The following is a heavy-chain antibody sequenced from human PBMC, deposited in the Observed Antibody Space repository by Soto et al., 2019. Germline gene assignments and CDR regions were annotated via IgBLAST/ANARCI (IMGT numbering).Heavy chain of an antibody. CDR1: GFTFSSYG. D-gene: IGHD6-19*01. J-gene: IGHJ4*02. CDR3: AKDPIGSGFFRFDC. V-gene: IGHV3-23*01. CDR2: ISSSGGST. Sequence: EVQLLESGGGLVQPGGSLRLSCAASGFTFSSYGMSWVRQAPGKGLEWVSAISSSGGSTYYADSVKGRFTISRDNSKNTLYLQMNSLRAEDTAVYYCAKDPIGSGFFRFDCWGQGTLVTVSS.